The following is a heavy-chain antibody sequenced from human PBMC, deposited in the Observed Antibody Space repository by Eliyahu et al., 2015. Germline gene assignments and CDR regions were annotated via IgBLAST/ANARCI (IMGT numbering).Heavy chain of an antibody. D-gene: IGHD1-26*01. CDR1: GFXVXSNY. Sequence: EVQLVESGGGLVQPGGSXXLSCAASGFXVXSNYMSWVRQAPGKGLEWVSVIYSGGSTYYADSVKGRFTISRDNSKNTLYLQMNSLRAEDTAVYYCARGKWDAPSKYYFDYWGQGTLVTVSS. CDR3: ARGKWDAPSKYYFDY. J-gene: IGHJ4*02. V-gene: IGHV3-66*01. CDR2: IYSGGST.